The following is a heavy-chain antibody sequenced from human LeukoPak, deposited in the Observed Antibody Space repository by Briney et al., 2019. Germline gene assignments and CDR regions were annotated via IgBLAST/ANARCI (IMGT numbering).Heavy chain of an antibody. D-gene: IGHD3-10*01. CDR3: ARGDQRFGSGTVNFYYFYMDV. CDR1: GGSFSDYY. CDR2: INHHGST. Sequence: SETLSHTCTVYGGSFSDYYWSWIRQPPGKGLEWIGEINHHGSTNYNPSLKSRLTISVATSKNQFSLNLSSVTAADTAVYYCARGDQRFGSGTVNFYYFYMDVWGKGTTVTVSS. V-gene: IGHV4-34*01. J-gene: IGHJ6*03.